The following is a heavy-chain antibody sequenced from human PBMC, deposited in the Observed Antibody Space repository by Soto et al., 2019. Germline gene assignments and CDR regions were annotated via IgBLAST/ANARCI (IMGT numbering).Heavy chain of an antibody. D-gene: IGHD3-3*01. Sequence: SETLSLTCTVSGGSVSSGSYYWSWIRQPPGKGLEWIGYIYYSGSTNYNPSLKSRVTISVDTSKNQSSLKLSSVTAADTAVYYCARDSFVSIFGVVIIYGMDVWGQGTTVTVSS. J-gene: IGHJ6*02. CDR3: ARDSFVSIFGVVIIYGMDV. CDR1: GGSVSSGSYY. V-gene: IGHV4-61*01. CDR2: IYYSGST.